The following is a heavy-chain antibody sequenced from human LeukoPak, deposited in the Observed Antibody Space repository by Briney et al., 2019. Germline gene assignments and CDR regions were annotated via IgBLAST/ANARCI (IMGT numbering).Heavy chain of an antibody. CDR3: ARSMAVPAAMSYYYGMDV. V-gene: IGHV5-51*01. J-gene: IGHJ6*04. D-gene: IGHD2-2*01. CDR2: IYPGDSDT. Sequence: GQSLKISCKGPGYSSTSYWIAWVRQIPGKGLEWMGIIYPGDSDTRYSPSFQGQVTISADKSISTAYLQWSSLKAADTAMYYCARSMAVPAAMSYYYGMDVWGKGTTVTVSS. CDR1: GYSSTSYW.